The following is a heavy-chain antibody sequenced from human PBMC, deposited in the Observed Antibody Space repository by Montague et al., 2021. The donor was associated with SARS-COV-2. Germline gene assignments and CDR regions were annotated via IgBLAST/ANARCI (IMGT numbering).Heavy chain of an antibody. D-gene: IGHD1-1*01. CDR3: AGRRLDYYGMDV. CDR2: ISSTGSAR. Sequence: SLRLSCAASGFSFSDYSMNWVRQAPGKGLECISYISSTGSARYFADSVKGRFTISRDNAKGSLYLQMNGLRADDTAVYFCAGRRLDYYGMDVWGQGTTVTVSS. J-gene: IGHJ6*02. CDR1: GFSFSDYS. V-gene: IGHV3-48*04.